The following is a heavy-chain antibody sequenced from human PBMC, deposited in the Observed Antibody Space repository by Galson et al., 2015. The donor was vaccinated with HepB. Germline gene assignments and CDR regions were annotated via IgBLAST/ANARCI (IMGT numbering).Heavy chain of an antibody. CDR2: IIHFFGTP. J-gene: IGHJ4*02. CDR3: ARPAARGIFFHF. D-gene: IGHD3-10*01. CDR1: GGSFSSFG. Sequence: SVKVSCKDSGGSFSSFGTSWVRQAPGQGPVWMGKIIHFFGTPHYAPKFQGRITISADTSTSTVYMEMTSLTSDDTAMYYCARPAARGIFFHFWGQGTVVTVSS. V-gene: IGHV1-69*06.